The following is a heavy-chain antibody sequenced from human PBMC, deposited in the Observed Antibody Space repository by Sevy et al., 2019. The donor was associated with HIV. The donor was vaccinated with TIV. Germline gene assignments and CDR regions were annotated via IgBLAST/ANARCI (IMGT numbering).Heavy chain of an antibody. V-gene: IGHV1-8*03. J-gene: IGHJ6*02. D-gene: IGHD3-3*02. Sequence: ASMKVSCKASGYTFTSYDINWVRQATGQGLEWMGWMNPNSGNTGYAQKFQGRVTITRNTSISTAYMELSSLRSEETAVYYCARGIRARGVYYGMDVWGQGTTVTVSS. CDR2: MNPNSGNT. CDR1: GYTFTSYD. CDR3: ARGIRARGVYYGMDV.